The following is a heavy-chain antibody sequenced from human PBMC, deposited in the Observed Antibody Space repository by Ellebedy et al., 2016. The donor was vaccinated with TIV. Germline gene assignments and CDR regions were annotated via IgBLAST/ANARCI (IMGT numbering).Heavy chain of an antibody. D-gene: IGHD7-27*01. J-gene: IGHJ4*02. CDR1: GYTFTNYD. CDR2: MNPNSGKT. CDR3: ARVVRLGWRSYYFGD. Sequence: AASVTVSCKASGYTFTNYDIDWVRQATGQGLEWMGWMNPNSGKTGYAQKFQGRVTMTWNTSINTAYMELSSLIFDDTAVYFCARVVRLGWRSYYFGDWGQGTLVAVSS. V-gene: IGHV1-8*02.